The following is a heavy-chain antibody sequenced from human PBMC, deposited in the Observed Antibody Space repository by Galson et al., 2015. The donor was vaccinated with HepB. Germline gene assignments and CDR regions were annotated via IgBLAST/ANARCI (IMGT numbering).Heavy chain of an antibody. Sequence: VKVSCKASGYTFTHYHMYWVQQAPGKGLEWMGLVGPENGHTIYAQKYQGRVTVTADTSTDTAYMELSSLRSEDTAVYYCAAAVYNYNSRHFDYWGQGTLITVSS. D-gene: IGHD3-10*01. CDR3: AAAVYNYNSRHFDY. V-gene: IGHV1-69-2*01. J-gene: IGHJ4*02. CDR2: VGPENGHT. CDR1: GYTFTHYH.